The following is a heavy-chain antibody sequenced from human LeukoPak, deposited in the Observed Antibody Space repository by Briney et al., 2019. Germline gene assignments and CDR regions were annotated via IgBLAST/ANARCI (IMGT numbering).Heavy chain of an antibody. J-gene: IGHJ4*02. D-gene: IGHD5-18*01. CDR1: GGSISSSNYY. CDR2: IYYTGST. CDR3: ARIEDVTRGYNHAYYFDY. V-gene: IGHV4-39*07. Sequence: SSETLSLTCTVSGGSISSSNYYWGWIRQPPGEGLEWIGSIYYTGSTYHNPSLKSRITISVDTSKNQFSLKLSSLTAADTAVYYCARIEDVTRGYNHAYYFDYWGQGTLVTVSS.